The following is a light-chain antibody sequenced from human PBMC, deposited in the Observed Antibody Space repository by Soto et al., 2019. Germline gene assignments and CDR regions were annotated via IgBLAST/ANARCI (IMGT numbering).Light chain of an antibody. CDR2: YDD. J-gene: IGLJ3*02. V-gene: IGLV1-36*01. Sequence: QLVLTQPPSVSEAPRQRVTISCSGSSSNIGNNSVNWYQQLPGKAPKLLIYYDDLLPSGVSDRFSGSKSGTSASLAISGLQSEDEDEYYCAAWDDSLNGWVFGGGTKLTVL. CDR3: AAWDDSLNGWV. CDR1: SSNIGNNS.